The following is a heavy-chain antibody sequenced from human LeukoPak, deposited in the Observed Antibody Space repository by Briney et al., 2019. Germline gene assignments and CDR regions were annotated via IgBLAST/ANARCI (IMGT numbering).Heavy chain of an antibody. CDR3: ARDQVAAAGDFYWYFDL. D-gene: IGHD6-13*01. V-gene: IGHV4-59*01. CDR2: IYYSGST. J-gene: IGHJ2*01. Sequence: PSETLSLTCTVSGGSISSYYWSWIRQPPGKGLEWIGYIYYSGSTIYNPSLKSRVTISVDTSKNQFSLKLSSVTAADTAVYYCARDQVAAAGDFYWYFDLWGRGTLVTVSS. CDR1: GGSISSYY.